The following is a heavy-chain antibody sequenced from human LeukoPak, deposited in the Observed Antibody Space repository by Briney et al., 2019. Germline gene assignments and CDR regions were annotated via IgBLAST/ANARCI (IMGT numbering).Heavy chain of an antibody. Sequence: PSETLSLTCSVSGGSIRSYYWSWIRQPPEKGLEWVGYIYYNGGANYNPSLKSRVSISLGTSKNQFSLKLTSVTAADTAVYYCARLQRYYYESSGYPSDAFDIWGQGTMVTVSS. CDR1: GGSIRSYY. D-gene: IGHD3-22*01. V-gene: IGHV4-59*01. J-gene: IGHJ3*02. CDR2: IYYNGGA. CDR3: ARLQRYYYESSGYPSDAFDI.